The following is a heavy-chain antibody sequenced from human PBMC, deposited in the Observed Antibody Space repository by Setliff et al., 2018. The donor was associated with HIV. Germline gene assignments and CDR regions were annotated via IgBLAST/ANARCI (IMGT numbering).Heavy chain of an antibody. CDR2: IYTSGKT. CDR1: GDSITRGSYY. Sequence: PSETLSLTCTVSGDSITRGSYYWSWIRQPAGKGLEWIGHIYTSGKTHYSPSLKSRITISADTSKNQLSLNLSSVTAAGTAVYYCARAAYSGTYLWEPATDLWGRGTLVTV. V-gene: IGHV4-61*09. D-gene: IGHD1-26*01. CDR3: ARAAYSGTYLWEPATDL. J-gene: IGHJ2*01.